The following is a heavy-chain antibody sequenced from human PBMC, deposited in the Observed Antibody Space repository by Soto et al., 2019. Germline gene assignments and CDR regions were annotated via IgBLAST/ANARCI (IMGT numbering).Heavy chain of an antibody. CDR3: ARDRKVIYYYHYYGMDV. J-gene: IGHJ6*02. Sequence: GGSLRLSCAASGFTFSSYWMSWVRQAPGKGLEWVANIKQDGSEKYYVDSVKGRFTISRDNAKNSLYLQMNSLRAEDTAVYYCARDRKVIYYYHYYGMDVWGQGTTVTVSS. D-gene: IGHD2-21*01. CDR1: GFTFSSYW. CDR2: IKQDGSEK. V-gene: IGHV3-7*03.